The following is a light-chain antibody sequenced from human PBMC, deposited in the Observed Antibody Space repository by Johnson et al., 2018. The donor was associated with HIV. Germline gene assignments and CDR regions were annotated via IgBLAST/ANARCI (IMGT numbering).Light chain of an antibody. CDR2: ENN. CDR1: SSDIGNNY. V-gene: IGLV1-51*02. CDR3: GTWDSSLSAYV. J-gene: IGLJ1*01. Sequence: QSVLTQPPSVSAAPGQKVIISCSGGSSDIGNNYVSWYQQLPGTAPKLLIYENNKRPSGIPDRFSGSKSGTSATLGITGLKTGDEADYYCGTWDSSLSAYVFGTGTKVTVL.